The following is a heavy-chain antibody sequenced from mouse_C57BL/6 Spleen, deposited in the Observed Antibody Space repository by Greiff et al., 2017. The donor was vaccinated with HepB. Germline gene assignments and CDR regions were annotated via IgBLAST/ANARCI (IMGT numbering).Heavy chain of an antibody. CDR2: IRNKANGYTT. V-gene: IGHV7-3*01. CDR1: GFTFTDYY. J-gene: IGHJ4*01. CDR3: ASGRVNYAMDY. Sequence: EVKLVESGGGLVQPGGSLSLSCAASGFTFTDYYMSWVRQPPGKALEWLGFIRNKANGYTTEYSASVKGRFTISRYTSQSILYLQMNALRAEDSATYYCASGRVNYAMDYWGQGTSDTVAS.